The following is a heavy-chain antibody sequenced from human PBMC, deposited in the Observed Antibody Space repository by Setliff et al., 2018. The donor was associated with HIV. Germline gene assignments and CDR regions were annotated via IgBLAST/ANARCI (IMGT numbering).Heavy chain of an antibody. V-gene: IGHV4-34*01. D-gene: IGHD3-16*01. CDR3: ASFYGKLPGLDN. CDR2: ISHSGST. CDR1: GGSISSHY. Sequence: SETLSLTCTVSGGSISSHYWSWVRQPPGMGLEWIGEISHSGSTHYNPSLRSRVTISLDTSKNQISLRLGSVTAADTAVYYCASFYGKLPGLDNWGQGTLVTVSS. J-gene: IGHJ4*02.